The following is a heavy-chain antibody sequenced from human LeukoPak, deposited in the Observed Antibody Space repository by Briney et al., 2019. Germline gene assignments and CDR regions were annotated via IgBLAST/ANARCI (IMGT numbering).Heavy chain of an antibody. D-gene: IGHD1-26*01. Sequence: PGGSLRLSCAASGFTFSSYAMHWVRQAPGKGLEYVSAISSNGGSTYYANSVKGRFTISRDNSKNTLYLQINSLRAEDTAVYYCARGYGSWGTWGQGTLVTVSS. CDR2: ISSNGGST. V-gene: IGHV3-64*01. CDR1: GFTFSSYA. CDR3: ARGYGSWGT. J-gene: IGHJ5*02.